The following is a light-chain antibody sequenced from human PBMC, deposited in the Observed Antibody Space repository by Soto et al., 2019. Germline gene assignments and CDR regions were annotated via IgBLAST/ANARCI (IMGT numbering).Light chain of an antibody. CDR2: GAS. V-gene: IGKV3-20*01. Sequence: EIVLTQSPGTLSLSPGERATLSCRASQSVSSTYLAWYQQKPGQAPRLLMYGASNRATGIPDRFSGSGSGTDFTLTISSLQPEDFATYYCQQSYSTPVTFGQGTKVDIK. J-gene: IGKJ1*01. CDR1: QSVSSTY. CDR3: QQSYSTPVT.